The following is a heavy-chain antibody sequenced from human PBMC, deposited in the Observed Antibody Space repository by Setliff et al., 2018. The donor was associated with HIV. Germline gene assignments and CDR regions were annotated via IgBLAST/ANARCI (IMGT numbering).Heavy chain of an antibody. V-gene: IGHV3-30*03. Sequence: GGSLRLSCAASGFTFSSYSMNWVRQAPGKGLEWVAVISYDGNIKYYADSVKGRFTISRDNSKTTLYVQMNSLRAEDTAVYYCARDPTYYFDSSGPYDAFDIWGQGTMVTVS. D-gene: IGHD3-22*01. CDR2: ISYDGNIK. CDR3: ARDPTYYFDSSGPYDAFDI. CDR1: GFTFSSYS. J-gene: IGHJ3*02.